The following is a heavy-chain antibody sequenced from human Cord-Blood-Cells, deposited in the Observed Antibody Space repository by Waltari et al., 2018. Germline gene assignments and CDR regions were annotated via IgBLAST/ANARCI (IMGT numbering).Heavy chain of an antibody. D-gene: IGHD3-22*01. Sequence: EVQLVESGGGLVKPGRSLRLSCTASGFTFGDYAMSWFRQAPGKGLEWVGFIRSKAYGGTTEYAASVKGRFTISRDDSKSIAYLQMNSLKTEDTAVYYCTIQPDYYDSSGYLDYWGQGTLVTVSS. J-gene: IGHJ4*02. CDR1: GFTFGDYA. CDR3: TIQPDYYDSSGYLDY. V-gene: IGHV3-49*05. CDR2: IRSKAYGGTT.